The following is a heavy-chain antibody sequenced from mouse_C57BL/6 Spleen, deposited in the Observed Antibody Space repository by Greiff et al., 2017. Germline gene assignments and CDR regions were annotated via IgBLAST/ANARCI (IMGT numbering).Heavy chain of an antibody. CDR2: IWSGGST. CDR3: ARNSLRSQGYYFDY. D-gene: IGHD2-12*01. V-gene: IGHV2-2*01. Sequence: QVQLKQSGPGLVQPSQSLSITCTVSGFSLTSYGVHWVRQSPGKGLEWLGVIWSGGSTDCNAAFISRLSISKDNSKSQVFFKRNSLQADDTAIYYYARNSLRSQGYYFDYWGQGTTLTVSS. CDR1: GFSLTSYG. J-gene: IGHJ2*01.